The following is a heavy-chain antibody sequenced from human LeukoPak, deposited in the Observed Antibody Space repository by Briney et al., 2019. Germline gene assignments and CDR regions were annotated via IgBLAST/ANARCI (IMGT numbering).Heavy chain of an antibody. Sequence: SETLSLTCTVSGGSFSRYYWTWIRQPPGKGLEWIASIYYSGSTKYNPSLKSRVTISVDTSKNQFSLRLSSVTAADTAVYYCARVTGYMTEDYFDYWGQGTLITVSS. CDR2: IYYSGST. D-gene: IGHD6-13*01. V-gene: IGHV4-59*01. J-gene: IGHJ4*02. CDR1: GGSFSRYY. CDR3: ARVTGYMTEDYFDY.